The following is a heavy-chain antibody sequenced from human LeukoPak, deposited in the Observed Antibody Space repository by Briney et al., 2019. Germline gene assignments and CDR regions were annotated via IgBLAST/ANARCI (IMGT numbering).Heavy chain of an antibody. CDR2: IRYDGSNK. CDR1: GFTFNNYG. Sequence: GRSLRLSCAASGFTFNNYGMHWVRQAPGKGLEWVAVIRYDGSNKYYADSVKGRFTISRDNSKNTLYLQMNSLRAEDTAVYYCARDTVSGVADENYYSVWMDVWGQGTTVTVS. CDR3: ARDTVSGVADENYYSVWMDV. J-gene: IGHJ6*02. V-gene: IGHV3-33*01. D-gene: IGHD3-10*01.